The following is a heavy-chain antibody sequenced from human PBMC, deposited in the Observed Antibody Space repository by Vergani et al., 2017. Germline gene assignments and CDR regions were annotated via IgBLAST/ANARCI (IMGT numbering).Heavy chain of an antibody. Sequence: VQLVQSGAEVKKPGASVKVSCKASGYTFTNYWIGWVRQMPGKGLEWMGIIYPGDSDTRYSPSFQGQVTISADTSITTAYLQWNSLKASDTAMYYCARGRGMDVWGQGTTVTVSS. CDR2: IYPGDSDT. CDR3: ARGRGMDV. J-gene: IGHJ6*02. V-gene: IGHV5-51*01. CDR1: GYTFTNYW.